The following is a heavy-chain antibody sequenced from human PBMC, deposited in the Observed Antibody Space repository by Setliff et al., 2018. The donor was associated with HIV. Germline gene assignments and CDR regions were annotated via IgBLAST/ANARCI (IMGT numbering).Heavy chain of an antibody. Sequence: ASVKVSCKTSGYTFKSYDINWVRQAPGQRPEWMARINAGNGNREYSPKFQGRVTITADISASTMYMELSSLRSEDTAVYYCARVGNNRLQFFDHWGQGTLVTVSS. V-gene: IGHV1-3*01. CDR2: INAGNGNR. D-gene: IGHD5-12*01. CDR3: ARVGNNRLQFFDH. CDR1: GYTFKSYD. J-gene: IGHJ4*02.